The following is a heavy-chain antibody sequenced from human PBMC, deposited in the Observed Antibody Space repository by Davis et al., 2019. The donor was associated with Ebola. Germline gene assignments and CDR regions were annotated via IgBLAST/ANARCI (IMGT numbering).Heavy chain of an antibody. D-gene: IGHD1-26*01. Sequence: GESLKISCSASGFTFAYYAMHWVRQAPGKALEYVSAISTDGDYTYYADSVKGRFTVSRDNSKNTLYLQMSSLRVEDTAVYYCAKVQVVGRAFFDNWGRGTRVTVS. V-gene: IGHV3-64D*08. CDR1: GFTFAYYA. CDR2: ISTDGDYT. J-gene: IGHJ4*02. CDR3: AKVQVVGRAFFDN.